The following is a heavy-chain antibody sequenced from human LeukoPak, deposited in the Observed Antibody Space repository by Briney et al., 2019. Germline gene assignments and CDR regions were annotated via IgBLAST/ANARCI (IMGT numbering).Heavy chain of an antibody. V-gene: IGHV3-7*01. CDR2: IKQEGSEK. CDR3: ARGPTTGYMSSWFDY. CDR1: RFTFSSYW. J-gene: IGHJ4*02. Sequence: GGSLRLSCEASRFTFSSYWMSWVRQAQGKGLEWLPKIKQEGSEKYYVDSVKGRFTISRDNAKNSLHLQMNSLRAEDTAVYYCARGPTTGYMSSWFDYWGQGTLVTVSS. D-gene: IGHD6-13*01.